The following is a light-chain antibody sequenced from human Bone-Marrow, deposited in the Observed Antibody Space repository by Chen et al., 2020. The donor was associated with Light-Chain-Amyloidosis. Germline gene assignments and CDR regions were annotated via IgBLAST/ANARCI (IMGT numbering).Light chain of an antibody. V-gene: IGKV3-11*01. Sequence: EIVLTQSPATLSLSPGERATLSCRASQSVDNCLAWYPQKPGQAPRLLIYDASTRATGIPARFSGGESGTDFPLTICSLEAEDFAVYSCQQHRWWPPSFGPGIKVEIK. J-gene: IGKJ1*01. CDR3: QQHRWWPPS. CDR1: QSVDNC. CDR2: DAS.